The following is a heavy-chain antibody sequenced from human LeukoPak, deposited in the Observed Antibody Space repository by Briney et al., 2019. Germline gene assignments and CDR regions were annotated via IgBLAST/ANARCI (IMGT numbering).Heavy chain of an antibody. CDR1: GYTFTNYH. Sequence: ASVKVSCKASGYTFTNYHMHWVRQAPGQGLEWLGLVKPKSGDSDFVQKFRGRVTVTTDVSTTTIHMELSNLRSDDTAVYYCARGHYCDYWGQGTLVTVSS. CDR2: VKPKSGDS. V-gene: IGHV1-2*06. CDR3: ARGHYCDY. J-gene: IGHJ4*02. D-gene: IGHD2-15*01.